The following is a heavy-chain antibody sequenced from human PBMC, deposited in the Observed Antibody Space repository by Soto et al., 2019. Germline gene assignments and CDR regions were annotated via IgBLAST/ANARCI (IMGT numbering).Heavy chain of an antibody. CDR1: GGTFSSYA. V-gene: IGHV1-69*01. CDR2: FIPIFGTA. D-gene: IGHD1-20*01. CDR3: ARYNWNDRDAFDI. Sequence: QVQLVQSGAEVMKPGSSVKVSWKASGGTFSSYAISWVRQAPGRGLEWMVGFIPIFGTANYAQKFQGRVTITANETTSTAYMELSSLRSEDTAVYYCARYNWNDRDAFDIWGQGTMVTVSS. J-gene: IGHJ3*02.